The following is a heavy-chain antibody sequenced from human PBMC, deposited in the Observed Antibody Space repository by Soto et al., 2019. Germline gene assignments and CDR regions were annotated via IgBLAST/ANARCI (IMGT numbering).Heavy chain of an antibody. J-gene: IGHJ4*02. CDR2: IYWDDDK. CDR3: AHRRRRSYFDY. CDR1: GFSLSTSGVG. Sequence: QITLKESGPTLVKPTQTLTLTCTFSGFSLSTSGVGVGWIRQPPGKALEWLALIYWDDDKRYSPSLKSRLTITKDTTKNQVVLTLTNLDPVDAATYYCAHRRRRSYFDYWGQGTLVTVSS. V-gene: IGHV2-5*02.